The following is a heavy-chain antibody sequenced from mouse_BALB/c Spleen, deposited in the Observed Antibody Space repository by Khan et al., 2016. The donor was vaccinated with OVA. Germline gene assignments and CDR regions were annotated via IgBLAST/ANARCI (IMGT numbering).Heavy chain of an antibody. CDR3: ARGNYYGHYFDY. CDR1: GYSITSGYA. CDR2: ISYSDVT. V-gene: IGHV3-2*02. Sequence: EVQLQESGPGLVKPSQSLSLTCTVTGYSITSGYAWNWIRQFPGNKLEWMGYISYSDVTNYNPSLKSRISITRDTSKNEFFLPLNSVTTEDTATYYCARGNYYGHYFDYWGQGTTLTVSS. D-gene: IGHD1-1*01. J-gene: IGHJ2*01.